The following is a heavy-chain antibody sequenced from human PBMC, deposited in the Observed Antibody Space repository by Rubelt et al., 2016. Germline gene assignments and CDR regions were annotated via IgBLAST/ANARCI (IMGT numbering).Heavy chain of an antibody. J-gene: IGHJ5*02. Sequence: QLQLRESGPGLVKPSETLSLTCTVSGASISSGGFFWGWVRQSPVRGLGWIGSLSYGGKTYYNPSLRSRVTISVDTSKNQFSRKLTSVTAADTAMYFCARHRIVRDMTVGGWFDPWGQGTLATVSS. D-gene: IGHD4/OR15-4a*01. CDR1: GASISSGGFF. CDR2: LSYGGKT. CDR3: ARHRIVRDMTVGGWFDP. V-gene: IGHV4-39*01.